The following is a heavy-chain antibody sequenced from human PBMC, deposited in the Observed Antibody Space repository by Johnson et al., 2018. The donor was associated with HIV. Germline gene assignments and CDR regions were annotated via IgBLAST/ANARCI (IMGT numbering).Heavy chain of an antibody. CDR2: IYSGDST. Sequence: EVQLVESGGGLVQPGGSLRLSCAASGFTFSSYAMSWVRQAPGKGLEWVSVIYSGDSTYYADSVKGRFIISRDNSKHTLYLQMNSLRAEDTAVYYCAKAIGDAFDIWGQGTMVTVSS. CDR3: AKAIGDAFDI. V-gene: IGHV3-66*01. CDR1: GFTFSSYA. J-gene: IGHJ3*02. D-gene: IGHD2/OR15-2a*01.